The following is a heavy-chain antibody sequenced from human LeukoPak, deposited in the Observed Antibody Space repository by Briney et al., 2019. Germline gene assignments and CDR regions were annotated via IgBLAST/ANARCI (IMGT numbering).Heavy chain of an antibody. CDR1: GGSNSSYY. D-gene: IGHD3-10*01. CDR3: AREGIRGSTDY. V-gene: IGHV4-59*01. Sequence: SETLPLTRTVSGGSNSSYYWSWIRQPPGKGLEWIGYIYYSGRTNYNPSLKSRVSISVDTSKNQFSLKLSSVTAADTAVYYCAREGIRGSTDYWGQGTLVTVSS. CDR2: IYYSGRT. J-gene: IGHJ4*02.